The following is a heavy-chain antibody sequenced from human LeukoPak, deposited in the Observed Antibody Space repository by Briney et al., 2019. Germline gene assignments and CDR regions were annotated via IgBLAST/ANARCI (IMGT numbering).Heavy chain of an antibody. CDR1: GGSFSGYY. D-gene: IGHD6-19*01. J-gene: IGHJ4*02. Sequence: SSETLSLTRAVYGGSFSGYYWSWIRQPPGKGPEWIGEINHSGSTNYNPSLKSRVTISVDTSKNQFSLKLSSVTAADTAVYYCARVKSSGWYLLSGYYFDYWGQGTLVTVSS. CDR3: ARVKSSGWYLLSGYYFDY. V-gene: IGHV4-34*01. CDR2: INHSGST.